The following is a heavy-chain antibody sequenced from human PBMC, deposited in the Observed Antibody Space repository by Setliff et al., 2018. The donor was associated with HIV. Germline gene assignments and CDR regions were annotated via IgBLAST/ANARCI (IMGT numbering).Heavy chain of an antibody. Sequence: SVKVSCKASGGTFSGYVISWVRQAPGQGLEWMGGIIPIFGTANYAQKSQGRVTITADESTSTAYMELSSLRSDDTAVYYCARDFSGQQLVGGWFDPWGQGTLVTVSS. J-gene: IGHJ5*02. CDR1: GGTFSGYV. V-gene: IGHV1-69*13. CDR2: IIPIFGTA. CDR3: ARDFSGQQLVGGWFDP. D-gene: IGHD6-13*01.